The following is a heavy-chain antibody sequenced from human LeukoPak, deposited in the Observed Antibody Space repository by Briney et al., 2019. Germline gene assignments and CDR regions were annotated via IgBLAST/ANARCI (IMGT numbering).Heavy chain of an antibody. J-gene: IGHJ3*02. D-gene: IGHD3-22*01. V-gene: IGHV4-31*03. CDR1: GGSISSGGYY. CDR3: ARALDYYDSSGYRQMAFDI. Sequence: SETLSLTCTVSGGSISSGGYYWSWIRQHPGKGLEWIGYIYYSGSTYYNPSLKSRVTISVDTSKNQFSLQLNSVTPEDTAVYYCARALDYYDSSGYRQMAFDIWGQGTMVTVSS. CDR2: IYYSGST.